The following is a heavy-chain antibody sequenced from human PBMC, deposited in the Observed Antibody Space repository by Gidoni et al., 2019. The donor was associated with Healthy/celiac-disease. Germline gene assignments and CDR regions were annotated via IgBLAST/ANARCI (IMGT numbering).Heavy chain of an antibody. D-gene: IGHD6-19*01. CDR2: IYTSGST. V-gene: IGHV4-61*02. CDR1: GGYISSGSYY. J-gene: IGHJ4*02. CDR3: ARGSSGCDY. Sequence: QVQLQESGPGLVKPSQTLSLTCTVSGGYISSGSYYWSWIRQPAGKGLEWIGRIYTSGSTNSNPSLKSRVTISVDTSKNQFSLKLSSVTAADTAVYYCARGSSGCDYWGQGTLVTVSS.